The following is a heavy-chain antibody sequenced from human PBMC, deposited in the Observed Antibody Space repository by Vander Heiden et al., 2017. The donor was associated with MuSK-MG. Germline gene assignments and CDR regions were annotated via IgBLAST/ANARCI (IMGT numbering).Heavy chain of an antibody. CDR1: GFTFNSYW. CDR2: INTDASST. J-gene: IGHJ3*01. Sequence: EVQLVESGGALVQPGESLTLSCPASGFTFNSYWMTWVRQAPGKGLVWVSRINTDASSTTYADSVKGRFTISRDIAKNTVYLQMNSLTAEDTAVYYCASSYHTFDVWGQGTMVTVSS. D-gene: IGHD3-16*02. CDR3: ASSYHTFDV. V-gene: IGHV3-74*01.